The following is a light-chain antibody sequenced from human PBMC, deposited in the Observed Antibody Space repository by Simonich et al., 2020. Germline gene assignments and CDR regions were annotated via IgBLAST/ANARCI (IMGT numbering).Light chain of an antibody. CDR3: CSYAGSSNAV. V-gene: IGLV2-23*01. CDR1: SSDVGSYNL. CDR2: EGS. Sequence: QSALTQPASVSGSPGQSITISCTGTSSDVGSYNLVSWYQQHPGKAPKLMIYEGSKRPSGVSNRFSGSKSGNTASLTISVLQAEDEADYYCCSYAGSSNAVFGGGTQLTVL. J-gene: IGLJ7*01.